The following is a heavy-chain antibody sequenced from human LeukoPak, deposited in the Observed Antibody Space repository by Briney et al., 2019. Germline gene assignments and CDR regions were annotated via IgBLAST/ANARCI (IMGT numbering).Heavy chain of an antibody. CDR1: GFTFSSYW. V-gene: IGHV3-74*01. CDR3: ATSLRTGGIFDY. D-gene: IGHD2-15*01. Sequence: GGSLRLSCAASGFTFSSYWMHWVRQAPGKGLVWVSRIYIDGSSTSYADSVKGRFTISRDNAKNTLYLQMNSLRAEDTAVYYCATSLRTGGIFDYWGQGTLVTVSS. J-gene: IGHJ4*02. CDR2: IYIDGSST.